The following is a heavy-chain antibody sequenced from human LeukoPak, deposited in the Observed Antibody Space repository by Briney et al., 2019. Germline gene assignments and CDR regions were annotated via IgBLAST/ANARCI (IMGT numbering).Heavy chain of an antibody. D-gene: IGHD6-13*01. CDR1: GFTFSSYD. V-gene: IGHV3-30*02. CDR3: AKQMMERQQYYYMDV. Sequence: GGSLRLSCAASGFTFSSYDMHWVRQAPGKGLEWLTHIRYDESATYYADSVKGRFTISRENSKNTLYLQMNSLRGEDTAVYYCAKQMMERQQYYYMDVWGKGTSVTVSS. J-gene: IGHJ6*03. CDR2: IRYDESAT.